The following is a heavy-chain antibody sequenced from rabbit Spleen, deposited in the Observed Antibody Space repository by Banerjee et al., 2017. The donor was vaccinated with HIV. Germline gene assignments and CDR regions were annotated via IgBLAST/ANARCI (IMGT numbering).Heavy chain of an antibody. J-gene: IGHJ4*01. CDR2: IYTGSSGNT. Sequence: EQLEESGGGLVKPGGTLTLTCKASGIDFSNYYYMSWVRQAPGKGLEWIACIYTGSSGNTWYASWAKGRFTISKTSSTTVTLQMTSLTAADTATYFCARGPGTSYGDLWGPGTLVTVS. D-gene: IGHD8-1*01. CDR1: GIDFSNYYY. V-gene: IGHV1S45*01. CDR3: ARGPGTSYGDL.